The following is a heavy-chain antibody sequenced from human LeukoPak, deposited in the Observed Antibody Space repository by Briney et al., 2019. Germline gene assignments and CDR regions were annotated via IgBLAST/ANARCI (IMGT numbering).Heavy chain of an antibody. CDR2: IYHSGST. CDR1: GGSFSGYY. J-gene: IGHJ3*02. CDR3: AREGFAAGYCGGDCSLIDI. D-gene: IGHD2-21*02. Sequence: PSETLSLTCAVYGGSFSGYYWSWIRQPPGKGLEWIGEIYHSGSTNYNPSLKSRVTISVDKSKNQFSLKLSSVTAADTAVYYCAREGFAAGYCGGDCSLIDIWGQGTMVTVSS. V-gene: IGHV4-34*01.